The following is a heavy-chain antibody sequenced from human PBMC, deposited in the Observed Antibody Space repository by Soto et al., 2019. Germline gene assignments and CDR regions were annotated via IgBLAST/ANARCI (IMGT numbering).Heavy chain of an antibody. J-gene: IGHJ4*02. CDR1: GFTFSSYA. CDR2: ISSNGGTT. CDR3: AREGGGYYFDY. Sequence: EVQLVESGGGLVQPGGSLRLSCAASGFTFSSYAMHWVRQAPGKGLEYVSTISSNGGTTYYANSVKGRFTISRDNSKNTLYLNMGSLRAEDMAVYYCAREGGGYYFDYWGQGTLVTVSS. D-gene: IGHD3-16*01. V-gene: IGHV3-64*01.